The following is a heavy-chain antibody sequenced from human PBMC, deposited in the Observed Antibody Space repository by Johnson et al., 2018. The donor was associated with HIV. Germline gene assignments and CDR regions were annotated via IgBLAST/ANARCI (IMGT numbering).Heavy chain of an antibody. Sequence: QVQLVESGGGVVQPGRSLRLSCAASGFTFSTYPMHWVRQAPGKGLEWVAIISYDGGSKYYADSLKGRFTISRDNSKNTLYLQMNSLRDEDTAVYYCAREVHIVVVSSFRWAFDIWGQGTLVTVSS. J-gene: IGHJ3*02. V-gene: IGHV3-30-3*01. CDR2: ISYDGGSK. D-gene: IGHD2-21*01. CDR1: GFTFSTYP. CDR3: AREVHIVVVSSFRWAFDI.